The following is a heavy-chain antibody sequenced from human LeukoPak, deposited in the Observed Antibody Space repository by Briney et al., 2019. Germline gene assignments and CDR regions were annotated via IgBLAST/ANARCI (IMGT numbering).Heavy chain of an antibody. CDR3: ARCLKAYFDY. V-gene: IGHV4-59*01. CDR1: GGSISSYY. J-gene: IGHJ4*02. Sequence: SETLSLTCTVSGGSISSYYWSWIRQPPGKGLEWIGYIYYSGSTNYNPSLKSRVTISVDTSKNQFSLKPSSVTAAGTAVYYCARCLKAYFDYWGQGTLVTVSS. CDR2: IYYSGST.